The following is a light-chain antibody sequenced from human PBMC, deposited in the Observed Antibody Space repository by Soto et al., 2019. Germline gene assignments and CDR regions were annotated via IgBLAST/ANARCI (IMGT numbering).Light chain of an antibody. V-gene: IGLV1-36*01. Sequence: QSVLTQPPSVSEAPRQRVTISCSGSSSNIGNNAVNWDQQLPGKAPKLLIYYDDLLPSGVSDRFSGSRSGTSASLAISGLQSEDEADYYCATWDDSLNGVVFGGGTKVTVL. CDR2: YDD. CDR1: SSNIGNNA. J-gene: IGLJ2*01. CDR3: ATWDDSLNGVV.